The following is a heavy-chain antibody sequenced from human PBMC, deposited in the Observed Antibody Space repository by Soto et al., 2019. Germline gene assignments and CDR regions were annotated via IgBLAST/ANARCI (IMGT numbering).Heavy chain of an antibody. CDR3: ARDHGDDYGDVYYYNGMDV. J-gene: IGHJ6*02. CDR2: IYSGGST. Sequence: GGSLRLSCAASGFTVSSNYMSWVRQAPGKGLEWVSVIYSGGSTYYADSVKGRFTISRDNSKNTLYLQMNSLRAEDTAVYYCARDHGDDYGDVYYYNGMDVWGQATTVPSP. D-gene: IGHD4-17*01. CDR1: GFTVSSNY. V-gene: IGHV3-53*01.